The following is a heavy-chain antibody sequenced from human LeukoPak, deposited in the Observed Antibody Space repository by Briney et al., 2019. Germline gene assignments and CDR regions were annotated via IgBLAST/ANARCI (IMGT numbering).Heavy chain of an antibody. J-gene: IGHJ5*02. D-gene: IGHD2-15*01. CDR1: GYTFTGYY. V-gene: IGHV1-2*04. Sequence: ASVKVSCKASGYTFTGYYMHWVRQAPGQGLEWMGWINPNSGGANYAQKFQGWVNMTRDTSISTAYMELSSLRSHDAAVYYCARGGCTRGICYVGLWFDPWGQGTLVTVSS. CDR3: ARGGCTRGICYVGLWFDP. CDR2: INPNSGGA.